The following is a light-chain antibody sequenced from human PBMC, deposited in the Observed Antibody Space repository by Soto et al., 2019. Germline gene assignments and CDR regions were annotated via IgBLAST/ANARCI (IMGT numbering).Light chain of an antibody. J-gene: IGKJ5*01. CDR2: ETS. Sequence: ESELPQSPSTLSLSPGQRSTLSCIPSQSVSSYFAWYQQKPGLPPRLLIYETSIRVTGIPARFSGSGSGTDFTLPISSLEPEDFGVYYCQQRWHWSSNTFGQGTIVEVK. CDR3: QQRWHWSSNT. V-gene: IGKV3-11*01. CDR1: QSVSSY.